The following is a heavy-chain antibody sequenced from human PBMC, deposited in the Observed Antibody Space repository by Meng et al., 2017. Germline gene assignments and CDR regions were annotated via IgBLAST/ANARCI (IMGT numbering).Heavy chain of an antibody. Sequence: SETLSLTCAVYGGSFSGYYWSWIRQPPGKGLEWIGEINHSGSTNYNPSLKSRITISVDTSKNQFSLKLSSVTAADTAVYYWARGPLTGSSWYRGYYYGMDVWGQGTTVTVSS. CDR1: GGSFSGYY. J-gene: IGHJ6*02. D-gene: IGHD6-13*01. CDR3: ARGPLTGSSWYRGYYYGMDV. V-gene: IGHV4-34*01. CDR2: INHSGST.